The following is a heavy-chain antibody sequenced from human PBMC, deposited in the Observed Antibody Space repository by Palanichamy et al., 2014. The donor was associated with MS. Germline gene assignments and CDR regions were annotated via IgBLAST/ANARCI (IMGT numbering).Heavy chain of an antibody. CDR3: ARDSRFDSGAYKRIDY. V-gene: IGHV1-18*01. CDR1: GYSFSSYG. D-gene: IGHD3-10*01. J-gene: IGHJ4*02. Sequence: QVQLVQSGGEVKKPGASVKVSCKTSGYSFSSYGVSWVRQTPGQGLEWMGWISGYNGDTKYGKSLQGRGVLSRDTSTSTAYVDLGSLRSDDTAVYYCARDSRFDSGAYKRIDYWGQGTLVTVSS. CDR2: ISGYNGDT.